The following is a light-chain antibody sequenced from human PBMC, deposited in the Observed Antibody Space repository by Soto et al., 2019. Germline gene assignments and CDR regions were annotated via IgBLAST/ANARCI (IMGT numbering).Light chain of an antibody. J-gene: IGKJ2*01. V-gene: IGKV3-15*01. CDR1: QSVSSN. CDR3: QQYYNWPPYT. CDR2: GAS. Sequence: EIVMTQSPATLSVSPGERATLSCRASQSVSSNLAWYQQKPGQAPRLLIYGASTRATGIPARFSGSGSGTDFTLTISSLQSEDFAVYYCQQYYNWPPYTFGQGTKVDIK.